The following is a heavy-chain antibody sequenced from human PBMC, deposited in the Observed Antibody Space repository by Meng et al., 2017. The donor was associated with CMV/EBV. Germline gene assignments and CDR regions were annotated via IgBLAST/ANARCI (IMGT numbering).Heavy chain of an antibody. J-gene: IGHJ6*02. V-gene: IGHV3-21*01. D-gene: IGHD2-2*02. Sequence: GESLKISCAASGFTSSSYSMNWVRQAPGKGLEWVSSISSSSSYIYYADSVKGRFTISRDNAKNSLYLQMNSLRAEDTAVYYCARDGGDCSSTSCYTHGYYGMDVWGQGTTVTVSS. CDR1: GFTSSSYS. CDR3: ARDGGDCSSTSCYTHGYYGMDV. CDR2: ISSSSSYI.